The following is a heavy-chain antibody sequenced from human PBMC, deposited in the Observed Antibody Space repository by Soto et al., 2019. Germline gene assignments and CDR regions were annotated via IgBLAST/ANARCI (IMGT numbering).Heavy chain of an antibody. V-gene: IGHV1-69*13. CDR3: ARDREHSTVVKYYYYGMDV. CDR2: IIPIFGTA. J-gene: IGHJ6*02. Sequence: SVKVSCKASGGTFSSYAISWVRQAPGQGLEWMGGIIPIFGTANYAQKFQGRVTITADESTSTAYMELSSLRSEDTAVYYCARDREHSTVVKYYYYGMDVWGQGTTVTVSS. D-gene: IGHD4-17*01. CDR1: GGTFSSYA.